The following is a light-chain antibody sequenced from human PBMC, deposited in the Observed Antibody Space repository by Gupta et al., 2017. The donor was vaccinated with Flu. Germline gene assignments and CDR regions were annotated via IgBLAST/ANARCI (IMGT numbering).Light chain of an antibody. CDR3: RQTIKISWK. J-gene: IGKJ1*01. CDR1: QSLLHSNGYNY. V-gene: IGKV2-28*01. Sequence: DIVMTQSPLSLPVTPGEPASISCRSSQSLLHSNGYNYLDWYLQKPGQSPQLLIYLGSNRASGVPDRLSGSGSGTDFTLKISRGEAEDVGVYYCRQTIKISWKFGKGTKVEIK. CDR2: LGS.